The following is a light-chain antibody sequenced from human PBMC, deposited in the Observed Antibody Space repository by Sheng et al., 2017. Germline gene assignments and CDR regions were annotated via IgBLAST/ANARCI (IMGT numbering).Light chain of an antibody. CDR3: QQYGSSPPMYT. CDR1: QSVSSSD. Sequence: EIVLTQSPGTLSLSPGERATLSCRASQSVSSSDLAWYQQKPGQAPRLLIYGASSRATGIPDRFSGSGSGTDFTLTISRLEPEDFAVYYCQQYGSSPPMYTFGQGTKLEI. V-gene: IGKV3-20*01. CDR2: GAS. J-gene: IGKJ2*01.